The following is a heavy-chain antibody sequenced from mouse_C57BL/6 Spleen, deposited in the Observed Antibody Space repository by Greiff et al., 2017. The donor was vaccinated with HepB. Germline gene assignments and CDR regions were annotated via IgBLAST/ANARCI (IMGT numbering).Heavy chain of an antibody. D-gene: IGHD1-1*01. CDR1: GYTFTSYW. J-gene: IGHJ1*03. V-gene: IGHV1-61*01. Sequence: VQLQQPGAELVRPGSSVKLSCKASGYTFTSYWMDWVKQRPGQGLEWIGNIYPSDSETHYNQKFKDKATLTVDKSSSTAYMQLSSLTSEDSAVYYCARYYYGSSHWYFDVWGTGTTVTVSS. CDR3: ARYYYGSSHWYFDV. CDR2: IYPSDSET.